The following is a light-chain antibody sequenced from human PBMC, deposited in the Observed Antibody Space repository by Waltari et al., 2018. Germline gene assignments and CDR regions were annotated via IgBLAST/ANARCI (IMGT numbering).Light chain of an antibody. CDR2: QNT. CDR3: QAWDSTFARV. CDR1: PLGTTT. Sequence: YALTQPTSVSVAPGQTANITCYGAPLGTTTDCWYQLKPGQSPVLAIPQNTKRPSGIPWRFSGSNSGNTATLTISGTQPIDEADFYCQAWDSTFARVFGGGTRLTVL. V-gene: IGLV3-1*01. J-gene: IGLJ3*02.